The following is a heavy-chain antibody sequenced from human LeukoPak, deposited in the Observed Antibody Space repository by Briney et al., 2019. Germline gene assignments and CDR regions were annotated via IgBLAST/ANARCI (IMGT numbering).Heavy chain of an antibody. Sequence: GGSLRLFCAASGFTFSIYAKHWVREAPRKGLEWLAVISYDGSNKYYADAVKGRFTISRDNSKNTLYLQMNSLRAEDTAVYYCARAAAGDYWGQGTLVTVSS. V-gene: IGHV3-30-3*01. CDR3: ARAAAGDY. J-gene: IGHJ4*02. CDR1: GFTFSIYA. CDR2: ISYDGSNK. D-gene: IGHD6-13*01.